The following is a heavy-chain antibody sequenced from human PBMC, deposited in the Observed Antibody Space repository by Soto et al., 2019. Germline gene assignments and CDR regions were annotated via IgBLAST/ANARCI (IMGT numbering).Heavy chain of an antibody. V-gene: IGHV3-33*01. CDR3: ASMVGSTYAALFDY. Sequence: QVQLVESGGGVVQPGRSLRLSCAASGFTFSSYGIHWVRQAPGKGLEWVAVIWYDGSNKYYADSVKGRFTISRDNSKNTLYLQMNCLRAEDTAVYYCASMVGSTYAALFDYWGQGTMVTVSS. CDR2: IWYDGSNK. D-gene: IGHD1-26*01. CDR1: GFTFSSYG. J-gene: IGHJ4*02.